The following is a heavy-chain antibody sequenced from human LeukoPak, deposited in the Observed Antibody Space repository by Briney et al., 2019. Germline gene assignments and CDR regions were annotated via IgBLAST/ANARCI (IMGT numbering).Heavy chain of an antibody. CDR1: GGSISSYY. D-gene: IGHD3-22*01. CDR2: IYYSGST. J-gene: IGHJ4*02. V-gene: IGHV4-59*01. CDR3: ARLDYYDSSGCYYPPVHYFDY. Sequence: PSETLSLTCTVSGGSISSYYWSWMRQPPGKGLEWIGYIYYSGSTNYNPSLKSRVTISVDTSKNQFSLKLSSVTAADTAVYYCARLDYYDSSGCYYPPVHYFDYWGQGTLVTVSS.